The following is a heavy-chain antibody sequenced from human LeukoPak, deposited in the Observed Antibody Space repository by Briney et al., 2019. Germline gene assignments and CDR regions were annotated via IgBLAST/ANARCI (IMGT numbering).Heavy chain of an antibody. J-gene: IGHJ4*02. CDR2: ISSSSTI. D-gene: IGHD1-26*01. CDR1: GFTFSSYS. Sequence: GGSLRLSCAASGFTFSSYSMNWVRQAPGKGLEWVSYISSSSTIYYADSVKGRFTISRDNAKNSLYLQMNSLRAEDTAVYYCARDGYSGSPNYNYDWGQGTLVTVSS. V-gene: IGHV3-48*01. CDR3: ARDGYSGSPNYNYD.